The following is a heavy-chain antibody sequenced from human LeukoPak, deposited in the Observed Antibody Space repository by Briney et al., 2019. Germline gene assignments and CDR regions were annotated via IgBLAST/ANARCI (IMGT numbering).Heavy chain of an antibody. V-gene: IGHV3-21*01. J-gene: IGHJ4*02. Sequence: PGGPLRLSCAASGFTFSSYSMNWVRQAPGKGLEWVSSISSSSSYIYYADSVKGRFTISRDNAKNSLYLQMNSLRAEDTAVYYCARDRDSYGVNDYWGQGTLVTVPS. CDR2: ISSSSSYI. CDR1: GFTFSSYS. CDR3: ARDRDSYGVNDY. D-gene: IGHD5-18*01.